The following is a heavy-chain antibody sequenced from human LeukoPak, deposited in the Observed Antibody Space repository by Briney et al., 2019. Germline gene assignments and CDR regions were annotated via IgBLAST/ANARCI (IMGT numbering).Heavy chain of an antibody. V-gene: IGHV4-4*02. Sequence: SGTLSLTCAVSGGSISSSNWWSWVRQPPGKGLEWIGEIYHSGSTNYNPSLKSRVTISVDKSKNQFSLKLSSVTAADTAVYYCARVHYYGRRYFDYWGQGTLVTVSS. J-gene: IGHJ4*02. CDR2: IYHSGST. D-gene: IGHD3-10*01. CDR1: GGSISSSNW. CDR3: ARVHYYGRRYFDY.